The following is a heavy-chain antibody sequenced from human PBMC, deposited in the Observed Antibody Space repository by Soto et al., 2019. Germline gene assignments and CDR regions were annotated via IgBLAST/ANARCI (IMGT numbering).Heavy chain of an antibody. CDR3: AKVGDYYDCSGYYLTDFDY. Sequence: EVQLLESGGGLVQPGGSLRLSCAASGFTFSSYAMSWVRQAPGKGLEWVSAISGSGGSTYYADSVKGRFTISRDNSKNTLYLQMNSLRAEDTAVYYCAKVGDYYDCSGYYLTDFDYWGQGTMVTVSS. V-gene: IGHV3-23*01. D-gene: IGHD3-22*01. CDR2: ISGSGGST. J-gene: IGHJ4*02. CDR1: GFTFSSYA.